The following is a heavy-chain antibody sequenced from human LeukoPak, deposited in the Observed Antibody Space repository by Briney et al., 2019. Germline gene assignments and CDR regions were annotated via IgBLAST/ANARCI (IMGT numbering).Heavy chain of an antibody. Sequence: SETLSLTCTVSGYSISSGYYWGWIRQPPGKGLEWIGSIYHSGSTYYNPSLKSRVTISVDTSKNQFSLKLSSVTAADTAVYYCATMVRGVIITPFSWFDPWGRGTLVTVSS. V-gene: IGHV4-38-2*02. D-gene: IGHD3-10*01. CDR1: GYSISSGYY. J-gene: IGHJ5*02. CDR3: ATMVRGVIITPFSWFDP. CDR2: IYHSGST.